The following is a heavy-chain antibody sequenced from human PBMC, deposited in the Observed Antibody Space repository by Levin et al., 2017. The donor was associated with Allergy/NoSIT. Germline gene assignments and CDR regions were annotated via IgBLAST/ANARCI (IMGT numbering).Heavy chain of an antibody. Sequence: ASVKVSCKASGYTFTDYHMHWVRQAPGQGLEWMGWINPKSGGTNFAQKFKGRVSMTRDTSISTADMELRRLRSDDTAVYYCARGHYNSGWNWRFDPWGQGTLVTVSS. CDR2: INPKSGGT. D-gene: IGHD6-19*01. CDR1: GYTFTDYH. V-gene: IGHV1-2*02. CDR3: ARGHYNSGWNWRFDP. J-gene: IGHJ5*02.